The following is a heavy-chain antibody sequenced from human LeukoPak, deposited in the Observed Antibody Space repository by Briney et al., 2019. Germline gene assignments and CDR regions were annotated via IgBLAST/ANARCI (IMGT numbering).Heavy chain of an antibody. CDR2: ITLSGRNT. D-gene: IGHD2-2*01. Sequence: PGGSLRLSCAASGFTFSSYDMSWVRQAPGKGLEWVSSITLSGRNTFYADSVMGRFTASRDNSKNTLYLQMNSLSAEDTAVYYCAKRGNPAVGHHYLDVWGKGTTVSVSS. CDR1: GFTFSSYD. CDR3: AKRGNPAVGHHYLDV. J-gene: IGHJ6*03. V-gene: IGHV3-23*01.